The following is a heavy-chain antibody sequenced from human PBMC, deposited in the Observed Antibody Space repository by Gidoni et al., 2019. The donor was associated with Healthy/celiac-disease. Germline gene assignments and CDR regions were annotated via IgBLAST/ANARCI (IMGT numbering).Heavy chain of an antibody. CDR2: INHSGST. Sequence: QVQLQQWGAGLLKPSETLSLTCAVYGGSFSGYYWSWIRQPPGKGLEWIGEINHSGSTNYNPSLKSRVTISVDTSKNQFSLKLSSVTAADTAVYYCASVSLVPAAIGRLYYAFDIWGQGTMVTVSS. CDR3: ASVSLVPAAIGRLYYAFDI. J-gene: IGHJ3*02. V-gene: IGHV4-34*01. CDR1: GGSFSGYY. D-gene: IGHD2-2*01.